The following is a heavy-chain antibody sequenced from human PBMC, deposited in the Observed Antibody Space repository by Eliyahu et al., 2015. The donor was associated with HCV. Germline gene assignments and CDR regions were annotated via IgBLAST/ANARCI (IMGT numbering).Heavy chain of an antibody. D-gene: IGHD6-6*01. CDR1: XGSISXGGXY. V-gene: IGHV4-31*03. CDR3: ARAWPFEYSSSGPRLGMDV. CDR2: IYYSGST. J-gene: IGHJ6*02. Sequence: QVQLQESGPGLVKPSQTLSLTCTVSXGSISXGGXYXSWIRQHXGKGLEWIGYIYYSGSTYYNPSLKSRVTISVDTSKNQFSLKLSSVTAADTAVYYCARAWPFEYSSSGPRLGMDVWGQGTTVTVSS.